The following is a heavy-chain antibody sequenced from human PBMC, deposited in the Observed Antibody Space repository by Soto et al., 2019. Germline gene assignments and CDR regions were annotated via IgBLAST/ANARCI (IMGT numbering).Heavy chain of an antibody. CDR3: ARADKGGSY. D-gene: IGHD1-26*01. Sequence: QVQLVQSGAEVKKPGASVKISCKASGYTFTSCYMHWVRQAPGQGLEWMGIINPSGGSTNYAQKFXXRXTXXGDTSTSTVYMELSSLRSEDTAVYYCARADKGGSYWGQGTLVTVSS. J-gene: IGHJ4*02. CDR1: GYTFTSCY. V-gene: IGHV1-46*01. CDR2: INPSGGST.